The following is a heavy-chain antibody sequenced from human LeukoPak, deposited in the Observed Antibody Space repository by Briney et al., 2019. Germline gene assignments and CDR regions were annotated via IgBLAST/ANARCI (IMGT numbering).Heavy chain of an antibody. CDR3: ARAADGCSDASCYGY. V-gene: IGHV4-61*02. CDR2: ISTSGCT. Sequence: RALETLSLTCSVSGGSISSGIYYWRWIRQPAGKGLEWIGRISTSGCTNYNPSLKSRVTISIDTSKSQFSLKLNSVTAADTAVYYCARAADGCSDASCYGYWGQGTLVTVSS. D-gene: IGHD2-2*01. CDR1: GGSISSGIYY. J-gene: IGHJ4*02.